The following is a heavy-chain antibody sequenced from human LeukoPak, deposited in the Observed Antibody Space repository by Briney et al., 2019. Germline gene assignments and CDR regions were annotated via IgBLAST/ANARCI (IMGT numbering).Heavy chain of an antibody. Sequence: GGSLRLSCAASGFTFSSCWMHWVRQAPGKGLVWVSRINSDGSSTSYADSVKGRFTISRDNAKNTLYLQMNSLRAEDTAVYYCATVEIVSTIPFDYWGQGTLVTVSS. J-gene: IGHJ4*02. CDR1: GFTFSSCW. CDR2: INSDGSST. D-gene: IGHD5/OR15-5a*01. V-gene: IGHV3-74*01. CDR3: ATVEIVSTIPFDY.